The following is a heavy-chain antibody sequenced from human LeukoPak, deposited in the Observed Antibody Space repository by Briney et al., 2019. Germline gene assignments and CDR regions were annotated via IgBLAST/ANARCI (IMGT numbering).Heavy chain of an antibody. CDR1: GSTFSSYA. J-gene: IGHJ4*02. Sequence: GGSLRLSCAASGSTFSSYAMTWVRQAPGKGLEWVSTISGSGGSTYYADSVKGRFTISRDNSKNTLYLQMSSLRAEDTAVYYCAKVMTRTMVRGVPPSDYWGQGTLVTVSS. D-gene: IGHD3-10*01. CDR3: AKVMTRTMVRGVPPSDY. CDR2: ISGSGGST. V-gene: IGHV3-23*01.